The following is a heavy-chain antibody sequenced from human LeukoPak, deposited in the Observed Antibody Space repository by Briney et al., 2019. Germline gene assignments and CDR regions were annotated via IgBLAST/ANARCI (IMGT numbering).Heavy chain of an antibody. V-gene: IGHV4-59*12. CDR1: GGSISSYY. Sequence: PSETLSLTCTVSGGSISSYYWSWIRQPPGKGLEWIGYIYYSGSTNYNPSLKSRVTISVDTSKNQFSLKLSSVTAADTAVYYCARFGSGSYFDYWGQGTLVTVSS. J-gene: IGHJ4*02. CDR3: ARFGSGSYFDY. D-gene: IGHD3-10*01. CDR2: IYYSGST.